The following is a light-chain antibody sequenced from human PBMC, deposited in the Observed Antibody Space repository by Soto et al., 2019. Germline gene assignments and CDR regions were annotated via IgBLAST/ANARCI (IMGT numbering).Light chain of an antibody. Sequence: QLVPTQPPSESGAPGQRVTISCTGSSSNIGAGYDVHWYQQLPGTAPKLLIYGNSNRPSGVPDRFSGSKSGTSASLAITGLQAEDETDYYCQSYDSSLSALFGGGTKLTFL. V-gene: IGLV1-40*01. J-gene: IGLJ3*02. CDR1: SSNIGAGYD. CDR3: QSYDSSLSAL. CDR2: GNS.